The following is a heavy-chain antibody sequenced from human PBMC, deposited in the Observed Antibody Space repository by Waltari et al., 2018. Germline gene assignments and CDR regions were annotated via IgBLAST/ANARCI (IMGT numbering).Heavy chain of an antibody. CDR2: ISYDGSNK. CDR1: GFTFSSYG. V-gene: IGHV3-30*18. Sequence: QVQLVESGGGVVQPGRSLRLSCAASGFTFSSYGMHWVRQAPGKGLEWVAVISYDGSNKYYADSGKGRFTISRDKSKNTLYLQMNSLRAEDTAVYYCAKAEAVAGPFFYYYYGMDVWGQGTTVTVSS. CDR3: AKAEAVAGPFFYYYYGMDV. D-gene: IGHD6-19*01. J-gene: IGHJ6*02.